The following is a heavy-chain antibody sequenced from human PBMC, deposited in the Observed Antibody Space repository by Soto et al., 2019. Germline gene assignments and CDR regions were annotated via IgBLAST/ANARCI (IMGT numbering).Heavy chain of an antibody. D-gene: IGHD2-15*01. CDR3: GRKTDSGGNGGF. J-gene: IGHJ4*02. CDR2: IYSHGDT. V-gene: IGHV3-53*05. Sequence: EMRLVETGGDLIQLGGSLRLSCAVSGFTVSNNYMYWVRQPPGKGLEWVSLIYSHGDTRYADSVRGRFTVSRDNSKNTLYLQMNSLRSEDTAVYYCGRKTDSGGNGGFWGQGTLVTVSS. CDR1: GFTVSNNY.